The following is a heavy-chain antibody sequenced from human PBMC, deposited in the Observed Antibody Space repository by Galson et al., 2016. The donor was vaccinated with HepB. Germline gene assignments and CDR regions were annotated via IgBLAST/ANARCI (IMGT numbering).Heavy chain of an antibody. CDR1: GFIFSSYT. Sequence: SLRLSCAASGFIFSSYTLSWVRQAPGKGLEWVASISGSYGYVHYADSVKGRFTVSRDNAKNSLYLQMSGLTAEDTSVYYCVRDACGGDCSNPIQFDFWGQGTLATVSS. CDR2: ISGSYGYV. D-gene: IGHD2-21*01. CDR3: VRDACGGDCSNPIQFDF. V-gene: IGHV3-21*01. J-gene: IGHJ4*02.